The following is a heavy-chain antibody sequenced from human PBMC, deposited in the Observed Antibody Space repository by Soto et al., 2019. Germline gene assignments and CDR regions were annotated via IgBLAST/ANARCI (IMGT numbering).Heavy chain of an antibody. CDR1: GYSFTSYW. D-gene: IGHD3-10*01. J-gene: IGHJ6*02. Sequence: PGESLKISCKGSGYSFTSYWISWVRQMPGKGLEWMGRIDPSDSYTNYSPSFQGHVTISADKSISTAYLQWSSLKASDTAMYYCARLGRNYYGSGSYNYYYYYGMDVWGQGTTVTVSS. CDR3: ARLGRNYYGSGSYNYYYYYGMDV. V-gene: IGHV5-10-1*01. CDR2: IDPSDSYT.